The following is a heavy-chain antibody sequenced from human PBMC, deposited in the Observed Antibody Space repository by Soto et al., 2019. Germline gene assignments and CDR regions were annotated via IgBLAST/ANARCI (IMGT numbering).Heavy chain of an antibody. D-gene: IGHD1-26*01. V-gene: IGHV3-30-3*01. Sequence: GGSLRLSCAASGFTFSSYAMHWVRQAPGKGLEWVAVISYDGSNKYYADSVKGRFTISRDNSKNTLYLQMNSLRAEDTAVYYCARERLSGSYYGPYFDYWGQGTLVTVSS. CDR1: GFTFSSYA. CDR2: ISYDGSNK. J-gene: IGHJ4*02. CDR3: ARERLSGSYYGPYFDY.